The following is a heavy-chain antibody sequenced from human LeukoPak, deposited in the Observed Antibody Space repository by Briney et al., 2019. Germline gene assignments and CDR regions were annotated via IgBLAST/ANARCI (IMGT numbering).Heavy chain of an antibody. J-gene: IGHJ3*02. Sequence: GGSLTLTCTASGLTFSNYATTWVRQAPGKGLEWVSSITGSGRGTYYADSVKGRFSVSRDNSQNTVFLHMNSLRADDTALYYCSKDPNGDYVGAFDMWGPGTMVTVSS. CDR1: GLTFSNYA. CDR3: SKDPNGDYVGAFDM. CDR2: ITGSGRGT. D-gene: IGHD4-17*01. V-gene: IGHV3-23*01.